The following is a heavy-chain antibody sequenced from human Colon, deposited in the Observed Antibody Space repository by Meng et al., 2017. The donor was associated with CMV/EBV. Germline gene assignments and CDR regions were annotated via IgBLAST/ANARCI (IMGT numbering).Heavy chain of an antibody. CDR2: ISPTGEFP. CDR3: AKPSGQSGPHGLGA. J-gene: IGHJ6*02. CDR1: GFSFSDFV. Sequence: GESLKISCEGAGFSFSDFVMSWVRQAPGKGLEWVAGISPTGEFPWYAESVKGRFTVSRDNSKNTLYLLIDSLRDDDTGVYYCAKPSGQSGPHGLGAWGQGTPVTVSS. D-gene: IGHD3-10*01. V-gene: IGHV3-23*01.